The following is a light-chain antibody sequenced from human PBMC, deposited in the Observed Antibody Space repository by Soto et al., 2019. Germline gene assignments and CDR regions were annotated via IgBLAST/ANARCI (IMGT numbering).Light chain of an antibody. CDR3: QSYDSSLSGVV. J-gene: IGLJ2*01. V-gene: IGLV1-40*01. Sequence: QSVLTQPPSVSGAPGQRVTISCTGSSSNIGAGYDVHWYQQLPGTAPKLLIYGNSNRPSGVPDRFSGSKSGTSASLAITGLQGGDEADNYCQSYDSSLSGVVFGGGPKLTVL. CDR1: SSNIGAGYD. CDR2: GNS.